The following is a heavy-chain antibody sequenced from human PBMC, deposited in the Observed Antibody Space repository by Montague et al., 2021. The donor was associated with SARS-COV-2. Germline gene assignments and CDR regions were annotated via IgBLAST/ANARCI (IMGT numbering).Heavy chain of an antibody. Sequence: SETLSLTCTVSGGSISKCYWSWIRQRPGTGLEWIGYIYYSGSTDYSPSLKSRVTISLDTSKNQFSLKVTSVTAADTAVYYCARGGGYYNYGLDVWGPGTTVTVSS. CDR2: IYYSGST. D-gene: IGHD3-22*01. CDR1: GGSISKCY. V-gene: IGHV4-59*01. CDR3: ARGGGYYNYGLDV. J-gene: IGHJ6*02.